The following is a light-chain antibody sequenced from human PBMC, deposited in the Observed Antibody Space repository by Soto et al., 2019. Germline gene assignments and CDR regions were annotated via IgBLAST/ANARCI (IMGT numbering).Light chain of an antibody. J-gene: IGKJ5*01. CDR2: DAS. Sequence: EIVLTQSPATLSLSPGERATLSCRASQSVSSYLAWYQQKPGQAPRLLIYDASNRATGIPARFSGSGSGTYFTLTIISLDPEDFAVYYFLQLSNLPITFGQGTRLEIK. V-gene: IGKV3-11*01. CDR1: QSVSSY. CDR3: LQLSNLPIT.